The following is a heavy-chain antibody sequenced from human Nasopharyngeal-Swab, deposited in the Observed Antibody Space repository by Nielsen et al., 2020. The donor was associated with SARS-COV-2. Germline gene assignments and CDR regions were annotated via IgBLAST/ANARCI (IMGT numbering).Heavy chain of an antibody. CDR1: GYTFSKYG. CDR2: ISAYNGNT. D-gene: IGHD5-12*01. CDR3: ARPIGSIGYDQLAPLS. V-gene: IGHV1-18*04. Sequence: ASVKVSCKASGYTFSKYGIHWVRQAPGQWLQWMGWISAYNGNTNYAWKFQGRLTMTTDTSTSTAYMELRSLTSDDTAVYYCARPIGSIGYDQLAPLSWGQGTLVTVSS. J-gene: IGHJ4*02.